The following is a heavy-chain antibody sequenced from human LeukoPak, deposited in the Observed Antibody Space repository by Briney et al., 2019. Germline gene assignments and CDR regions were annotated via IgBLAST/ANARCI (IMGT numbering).Heavy chain of an antibody. D-gene: IGHD2-2*01. CDR3: AGDYPSWRGRYYGMDV. J-gene: IGHJ6*02. Sequence: GGSLRLSCAASGFTVSSNYMSWVRQAPGKGLEWVSVIYSGGSTYYADSVKGRFTISRDNSKNTLYLQMNSLRAEDTAVYYCAGDYPSWRGRYYGMDVWGQGTTVTVSS. CDR1: GFTVSSNY. CDR2: IYSGGST. V-gene: IGHV3-66*01.